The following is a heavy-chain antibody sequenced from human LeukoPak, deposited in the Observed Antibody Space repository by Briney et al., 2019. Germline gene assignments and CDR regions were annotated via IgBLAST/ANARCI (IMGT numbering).Heavy chain of an antibody. CDR3: AKSSPPPINY. Sequence: GGSLRLSCAASGFTFSSSAMSWVRQAPGKGLEWVSAFSGSGGSTYYADSVKGRFTISRDNSKNTVYLQMNSLRAEDTAVYYCAKSSPPPINYWGQGTLVTVSS. D-gene: IGHD1-14*01. J-gene: IGHJ4*02. CDR1: GFTFSSSA. CDR2: FSGSGGST. V-gene: IGHV3-23*01.